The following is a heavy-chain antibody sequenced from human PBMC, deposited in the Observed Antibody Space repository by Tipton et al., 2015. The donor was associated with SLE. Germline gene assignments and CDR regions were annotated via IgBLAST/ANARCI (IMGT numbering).Heavy chain of an antibody. Sequence: QVQLVQSGPEVKKPGSSVKVSCKVSGGTFSSYAISWVRQAPGQGLEWMGWINPNSGDTKYAQTFQGRVTMTRDTSISTAYMDLSRLRSDDTAVYYCARGGVIVPATILGYFYSYMDVWGKGTTVTVSS. CDR1: GGTFSSYA. CDR2: INPNSGDT. CDR3: ARGGVIVPATILGYFYSYMDV. V-gene: IGHV1-2*02. J-gene: IGHJ6*03. D-gene: IGHD2-2*01.